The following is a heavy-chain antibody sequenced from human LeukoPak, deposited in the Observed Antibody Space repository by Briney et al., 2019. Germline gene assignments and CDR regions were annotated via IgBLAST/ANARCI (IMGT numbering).Heavy chain of an antibody. CDR2: MYSGGST. V-gene: IGHV3-66*01. Sequence: GGSLRLSCAASGFTFSSYDMTWVSQAPGKGLEWVSVMYSGGSTYYADSVKGRVAISRDNSQNTVFLQMNSVRVEDTAVYYCARSYSNHLFGMDVWGQGTAVTVSS. J-gene: IGHJ6*02. CDR3: ARSYSNHLFGMDV. CDR1: GFTFSSYD. D-gene: IGHD4-11*01.